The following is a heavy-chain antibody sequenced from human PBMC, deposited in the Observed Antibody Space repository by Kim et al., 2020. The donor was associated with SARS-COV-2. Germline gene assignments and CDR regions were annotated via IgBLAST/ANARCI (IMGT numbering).Heavy chain of an antibody. CDR1: GFTFSSYG. J-gene: IGHJ4*02. Sequence: GGSLRLSCAASGFTFSSYGIHWVRRAPGKGLEWVAVITYDGSNKYYADSVKGRFTISRDNSKNTVYLQMNSLRAEDTAVYYCAKRGPSSGWDLIDHWGQGTLVTV. V-gene: IGHV3-30*18. D-gene: IGHD6-19*01. CDR3: AKRGPSSGWDLIDH. CDR2: ITYDGSNK.